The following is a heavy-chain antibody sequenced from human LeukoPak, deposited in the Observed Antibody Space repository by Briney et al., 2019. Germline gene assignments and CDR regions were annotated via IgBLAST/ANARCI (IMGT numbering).Heavy chain of an antibody. CDR2: INTDGSST. CDR1: GFTFSSYW. D-gene: IGHD6-6*01. V-gene: IGHV3-74*01. Sequence: GGSLRLSCAASGFTFSSYWMHWVRQAPGKGLVWVSRINTDGSSTSYADSVKGRFTISRDNAKNTLYLQMNSLRAEDTAVYYCARVRSIAALGPFDYWGQGTLGTVSS. CDR3: ARVRSIAALGPFDY. J-gene: IGHJ4*02.